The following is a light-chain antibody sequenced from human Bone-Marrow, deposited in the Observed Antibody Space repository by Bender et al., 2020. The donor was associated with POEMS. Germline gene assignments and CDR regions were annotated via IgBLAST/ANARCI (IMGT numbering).Light chain of an antibody. V-gene: IGLV3-9*01. CDR2: QDN. Sequence: SYVLTQPPSVSVAPGQTARIACEGNNIGNKNVHWYQQKPGQSPVLVIYQDNKRPSGIPERFSGSNSGNTATLTISGTQAMDEADYYCQAWVSSTVFGGGTKLTVL. CDR3: QAWVSSTV. CDR1: NIGNKN. J-gene: IGLJ2*01.